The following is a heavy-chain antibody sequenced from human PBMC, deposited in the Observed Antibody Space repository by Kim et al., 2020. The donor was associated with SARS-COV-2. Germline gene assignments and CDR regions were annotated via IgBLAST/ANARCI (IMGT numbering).Heavy chain of an antibody. CDR1: GFTFGDFA. J-gene: IGHJ3*02. D-gene: IGHD6-6*01. CDR3: AKDLDSSSFRAFHI. V-gene: IGHV3-9*01. Sequence: GGSLRLSCAASGFTFGDFAMHWVRQVPGKGLEWVSGLSWNGGVIGYADSVKGRFTISRHNAENSLYLQMNSLRAEDTAFYYCAKDLDSSSFRAFHIWGQGTMVTVSS. CDR2: LSWNGGVI.